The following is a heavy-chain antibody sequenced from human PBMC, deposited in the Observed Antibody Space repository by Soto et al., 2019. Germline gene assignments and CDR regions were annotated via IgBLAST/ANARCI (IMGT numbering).Heavy chain of an antibody. CDR2: INTNSGGT. CDR3: ARGHRNGYWEDY. V-gene: IGHV1-2*02. Sequence: GASVKVSCKASGYTFTGYYIHWVLQAPGQGLEWMGWINTNSGGTGYAQKFQGRVTITADESTSTAYMEMNSLRSEDTAVYYCARGHRNGYWEDYWGQGTLVTVSS. CDR1: GYTFTGYY. D-gene: IGHD3-22*01. J-gene: IGHJ4*02.